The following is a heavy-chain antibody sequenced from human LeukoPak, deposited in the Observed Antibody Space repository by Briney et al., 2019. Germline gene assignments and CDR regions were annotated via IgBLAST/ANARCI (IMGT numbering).Heavy chain of an antibody. V-gene: IGHV3-74*01. D-gene: IGHD4-17*01. CDR3: ARDLYGDRGGY. CDR1: GFTFSSYW. Sequence: GGSLRLSCVASGFTFSSYWMHWVRQDPRKGLVWVSRINGDGRNINYADSVRGRFTISRDNAKNTLYLQMNTLRVEDTAVYYCARDLYGDRGGYWGQGTLVTVSS. J-gene: IGHJ4*02. CDR2: INGDGRNI.